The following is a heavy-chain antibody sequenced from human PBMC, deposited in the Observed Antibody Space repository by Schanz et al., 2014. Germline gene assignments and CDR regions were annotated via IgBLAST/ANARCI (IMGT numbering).Heavy chain of an antibody. V-gene: IGHV3-23*01. CDR2: ISGSGGDT. CDR3: ARSRGFDSIFDF. CDR1: GFSFSIFA. D-gene: IGHD5-12*01. Sequence: QLLESGGGLVQPGGSLRLSCAASGFSFSIFAMTWVRQAPGQGLEWVSTISGSGGDTYPADSVKGRFTISRDNSNNSLYLQMNSLRAEDTAVYYCARSRGFDSIFDFWGRGTLVTVSS. J-gene: IGHJ4*02.